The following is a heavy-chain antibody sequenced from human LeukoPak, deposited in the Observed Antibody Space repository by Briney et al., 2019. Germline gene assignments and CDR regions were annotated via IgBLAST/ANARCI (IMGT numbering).Heavy chain of an antibody. Sequence: SQTLSLTCDISGDSVSSNGAAWNWIRQSPSRGLEWLGRTFYRCKWYNEYEVPLKSRLTIHADTSKDHFSLQLNSVTPEDTAVYYCARSGGTAIGNYERATFDYWGQGTLVTVSS. CDR3: ARSGGTAIGNYERATFDY. D-gene: IGHD1-7*01. J-gene: IGHJ4*02. CDR1: GDSVSSNGAA. V-gene: IGHV6-1*01. CDR2: TFYRCKWYN.